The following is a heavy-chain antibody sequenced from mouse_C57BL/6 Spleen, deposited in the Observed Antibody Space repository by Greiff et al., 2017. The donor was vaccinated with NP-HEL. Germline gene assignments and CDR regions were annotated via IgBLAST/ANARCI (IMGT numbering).Heavy chain of an antibody. V-gene: IGHV1-82*01. J-gene: IGHJ2*01. Sequence: QVQLQQSGPELVKPGASVKISCKASGYAFSSSWMNWVKQRPGKGLEWIGRIYPGDGDTNYNGKFKGKATLTADKSSSTAYMQLSSLTSEDSAVYFCARGDYDSFYFDYWGQGTTLTVSS. CDR1: GYAFSSSW. CDR3: ARGDYDSFYFDY. CDR2: IYPGDGDT. D-gene: IGHD2-4*01.